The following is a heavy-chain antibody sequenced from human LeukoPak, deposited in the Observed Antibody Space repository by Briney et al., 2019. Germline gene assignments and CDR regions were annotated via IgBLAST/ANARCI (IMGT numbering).Heavy chain of an antibody. CDR1: AFTFSRYT. J-gene: IGHJ3*02. V-gene: IGHV3-23*01. Sequence: GGSLRLSFAASAFTFSRYTMTWVRQAPGKGLEWVSGIHVNAARTYYADSVKGRFTISRDNSKNTLYLQLNTLMAEDTAVYYCAKDPGIWGQGTMVTVSP. CDR3: AKDPGI. CDR2: IHVNAART.